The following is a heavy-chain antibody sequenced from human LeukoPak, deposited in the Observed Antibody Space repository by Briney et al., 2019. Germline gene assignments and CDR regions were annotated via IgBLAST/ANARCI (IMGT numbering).Heavy chain of an antibody. D-gene: IGHD6-13*01. CDR1: GFTFDDYT. Sequence: GGSLRLSCAASGFTFDDYTMHWVRQAPGKGLEWVSLISWDGGSTYYADSVKGRFTISRDNSKNSLHLQMNSLRTEDTALYYCAKDYLGYSSSWQRYYYYGMDVWGQGTTVTVSS. V-gene: IGHV3-43*01. J-gene: IGHJ6*02. CDR3: AKDYLGYSSSWQRYYYYGMDV. CDR2: ISWDGGST.